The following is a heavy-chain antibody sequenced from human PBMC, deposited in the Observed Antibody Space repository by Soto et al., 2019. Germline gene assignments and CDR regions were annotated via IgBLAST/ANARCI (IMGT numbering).Heavy chain of an antibody. CDR3: ARGHLGITTTGTWYDFDY. D-gene: IGHD2-15*01. CDR2: IYYSGRT. J-gene: IGHJ4*02. V-gene: IGHV4-59*01. CDR1: GDSISSYY. Sequence: QVQLQESGPRLVKPSETLSLTCTVSGDSISSYYWTWIRQPPGKGLEYIGYIYYSGRTYYNPSLKGRVTISEDTSKNQFSLKLSSVTAADTAVYYCARGHLGITTTGTWYDFDYWGQGTLVTVSS.